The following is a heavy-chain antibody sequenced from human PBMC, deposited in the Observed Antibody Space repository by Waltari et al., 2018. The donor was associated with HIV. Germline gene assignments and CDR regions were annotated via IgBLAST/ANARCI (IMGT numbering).Heavy chain of an antibody. CDR3: ARDLSGSAFDI. J-gene: IGHJ3*02. Sequence: EVQLVETGGGLIQPGGSLRLSCAASGFTVSSNYMSWVRQAPGKGLEGVSVIDSGGSRYYADSVKGRFTISRDNSKNTLYLQMNSLRAEDTAVYYCARDLSGSAFDIWGQGTMVTVSS. CDR2: IDSGGSR. CDR1: GFTVSSNY. D-gene: IGHD1-26*01. V-gene: IGHV3-53*02.